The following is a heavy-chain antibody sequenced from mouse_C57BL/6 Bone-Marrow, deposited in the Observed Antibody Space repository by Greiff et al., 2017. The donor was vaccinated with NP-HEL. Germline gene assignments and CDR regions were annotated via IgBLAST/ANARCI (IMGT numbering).Heavy chain of an antibody. J-gene: IGHJ4*01. V-gene: IGHV1-82*01. Sequence: VQLQQSGPELVKPGASVKISCKASRYAFSSSWMNWVKQRPGKGLEWIGRFYPGDGDTNYIGKFKGKATLTANKSSSTACIQLSSLTSDDSAVYFCARFPFVFYDGYYERAMVYWGQGTTVTVSS. D-gene: IGHD2-3*01. CDR1: RYAFSSSW. CDR2: FYPGDGDT. CDR3: ARFPFVFYDGYYERAMVY.